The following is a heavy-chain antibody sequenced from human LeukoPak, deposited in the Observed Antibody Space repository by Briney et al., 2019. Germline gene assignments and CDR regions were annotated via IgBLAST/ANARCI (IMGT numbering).Heavy chain of an antibody. J-gene: IGHJ4*02. CDR1: GFTFSSYG. D-gene: IGHD1-26*01. CDR3: AKDTVVGATTNLFDY. CDR2: ISGSGGTT. V-gene: IGHV3-23*01. Sequence: GGSLRLSCVASGFTFSSYGMTWVRQAPGKGPEWVSAISGSGGTTYYADSVKGRFTISRDNSKNTLYLQMNSLGAEDTAVYYCAKDTVVGATTNLFDYWGQGTLVTVSS.